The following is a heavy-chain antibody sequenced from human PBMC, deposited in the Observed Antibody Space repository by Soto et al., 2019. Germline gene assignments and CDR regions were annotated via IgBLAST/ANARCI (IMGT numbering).Heavy chain of an antibody. CDR1: GYTFTSYA. CDR2: INAGNGNT. CDR3: TVCGYDPPYYYYGMDV. Sequence: QVQLVQSGAEVKKPGASVKVSCKASGYTFTSYAMHWVRQAPGQRLEWMGWINAGNGNTKYSQKFQGRVTLTRDTTASTAYMELSSLRSEDTAVSYCTVCGYDPPYYYYGMDVWGQGTTVTVSS. J-gene: IGHJ6*02. D-gene: IGHD5-12*01. V-gene: IGHV1-3*01.